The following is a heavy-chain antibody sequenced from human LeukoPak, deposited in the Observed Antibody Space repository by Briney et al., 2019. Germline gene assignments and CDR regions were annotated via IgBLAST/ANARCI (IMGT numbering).Heavy chain of an antibody. CDR3: ARAQSSGRRPILFDY. Sequence: SETLSLTCAVYGGSFSGYYWSWIRQPPGKGLEWIGEINHSGSTNYNPSLKSRVTISVDTSKNQFSLKLSSVTAADTAVYYCARAQSSGRRPILFDYWGQGTLVTVSS. V-gene: IGHV4-34*01. CDR2: INHSGST. D-gene: IGHD6-19*01. CDR1: GGSFSGYY. J-gene: IGHJ4*02.